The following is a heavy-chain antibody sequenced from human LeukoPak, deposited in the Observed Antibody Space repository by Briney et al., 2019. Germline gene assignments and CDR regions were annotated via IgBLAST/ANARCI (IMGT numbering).Heavy chain of an antibody. CDR1: GGSISSYY. V-gene: IGHV4-59*08. Sequence: SETLSLTCTVSGGSISSYYWSWIRQPPGKGLEWIGYIYYSGSTNYNPSLKSRVTISVDTSKNQFSLKLSSVTAADTAVYYCARLGEEGYSYADYWGRGTLVTVSS. CDR2: IYYSGST. CDR3: ARLGEEGYSYADY. J-gene: IGHJ4*02. D-gene: IGHD5-18*01.